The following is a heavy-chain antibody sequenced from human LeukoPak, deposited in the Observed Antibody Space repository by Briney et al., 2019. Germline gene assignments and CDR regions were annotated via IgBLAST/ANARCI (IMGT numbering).Heavy chain of an antibody. CDR3: ARDPSPRGYSYGLYYYYYYMDV. J-gene: IGHJ6*03. CDR1: GYTFTGYY. CDR2: INPNSGGT. D-gene: IGHD5-18*01. V-gene: IGHV1-2*02. Sequence: ASVKVSCKAPGYTFTGYYMHWVRQAPGQGLEWMGWINPNSGGTNYAQKFQGRVTMTRDTSISTAYMELSRLRSDDTAVYYCARDPSPRGYSYGLYYYYYYMDVWGKGTTVTVSS.